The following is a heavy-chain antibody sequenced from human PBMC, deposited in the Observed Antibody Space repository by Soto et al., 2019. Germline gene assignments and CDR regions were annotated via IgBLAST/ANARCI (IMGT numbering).Heavy chain of an antibody. Sequence: GASVKVSCKASGYTSTSYGISWVRQAPGQGLEWMGWISAYNGNTNYAQKLQGRVTMTTDTSTSTAYMELRSLRSDDTAVYYCARGGWSNIAAAGTSRYFDLWGRGTLVTVSS. D-gene: IGHD6-13*01. CDR3: ARGGWSNIAAAGTSRYFDL. CDR2: ISAYNGNT. V-gene: IGHV1-18*01. CDR1: GYTSTSYG. J-gene: IGHJ2*01.